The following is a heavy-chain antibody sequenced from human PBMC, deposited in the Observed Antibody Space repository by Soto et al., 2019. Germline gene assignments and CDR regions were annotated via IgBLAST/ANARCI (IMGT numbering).Heavy chain of an antibody. V-gene: IGHV1-8*01. CDR1: GYTFTCYD. D-gene: IGHD2-2*01. Sequence: GASVKVSCKASGYTFTCYDIYWVRQATGQGLEWMGWMNPNSGNTGYAQKFQGRVTMTRNTSISTAYMELSSLRSEDTAVYYCARGQFPGRRVPAATYYWGQGTLVTVSS. CDR2: MNPNSGNT. CDR3: ARGQFPGRRVPAATYY. J-gene: IGHJ4*02.